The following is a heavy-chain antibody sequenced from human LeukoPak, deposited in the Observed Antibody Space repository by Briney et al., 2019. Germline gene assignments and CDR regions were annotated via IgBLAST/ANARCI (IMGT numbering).Heavy chain of an antibody. Sequence: PGGSLRLSCAAPEFTLSSYAMGWVRQAPGKGLQWVSAISGSGGNTYYADSVKGRFTISRDNSKNTLYLQMNSLRAEDTAVYYCAKDGRAVYYYDGSGYSLFDCWSQGTLATVPS. D-gene: IGHD3-22*01. CDR2: ISGSGGNT. J-gene: IGHJ4*02. CDR1: EFTLSSYA. V-gene: IGHV3-23*01. CDR3: AKDGRAVYYYDGSGYSLFDC.